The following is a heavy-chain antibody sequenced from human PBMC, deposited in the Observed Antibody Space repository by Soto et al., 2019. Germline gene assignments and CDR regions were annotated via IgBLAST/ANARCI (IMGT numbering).Heavy chain of an antibody. CDR2: IYYSGST. V-gene: IGHV4-39*01. J-gene: IGHJ4*02. Sequence: QLQLQESGPGLVKPSETLSLTCTVSGGSISSSSYYWGWIRQPPGKGLEWIGSIYYSGSTYYNPSLKCRVTISVDTSKNQFPLKLSSVTAADTAVYYCAIRSRGVGTYDYWGQGTLVTVSS. D-gene: IGHD3-10*01. CDR3: AIRSRGVGTYDY. CDR1: GGSISSSSYY.